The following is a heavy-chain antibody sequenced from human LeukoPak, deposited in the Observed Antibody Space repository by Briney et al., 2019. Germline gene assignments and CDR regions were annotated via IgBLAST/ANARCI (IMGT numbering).Heavy chain of an antibody. CDR1: GFTFSSYS. CDR2: ISRDSTYI. J-gene: IGHJ4*02. CDR3: ARTNDFWSSYYHFDS. V-gene: IGHV3-21*01. Sequence: GGSLRLSCAASGFTFSSYSMNWVRQAPGKGPEWVSSISRDSTYIYYADSMKGRFTISRDNAENSLYLQMNSLRAEDTAVYYCARTNDFWSSYYHFDSWGQGTLVTVSS. D-gene: IGHD3-3*01.